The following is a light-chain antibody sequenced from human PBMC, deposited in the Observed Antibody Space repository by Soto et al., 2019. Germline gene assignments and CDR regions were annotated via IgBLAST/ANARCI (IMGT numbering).Light chain of an antibody. CDR2: GAS. CDR3: QQYVQSPT. V-gene: IGKV3-20*01. CDR1: QGFSSSF. J-gene: IGKJ1*01. Sequence: EMVLTQSPGTLSLSPGERAALSCRASQGFSSSFLAWYQHRPCQAPRLLSNGASSRATGIPDRFSGSRSGTDFTLTISRLEPEDVAVYYYQQYVQSPTFGPRTPLEFK.